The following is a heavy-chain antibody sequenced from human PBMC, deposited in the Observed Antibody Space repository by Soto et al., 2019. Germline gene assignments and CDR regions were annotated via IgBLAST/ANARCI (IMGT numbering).Heavy chain of an antibody. V-gene: IGHV2-5*02. J-gene: IGHJ4*02. CDR2: IYWDDDR. D-gene: IGHD3-3*01. CDR1: GFSFRTSGVG. Sequence: QVTLKESGPTLVRPTQTLTLTCTFSGFSFRTSGVGVGWIRQPPGKALEWLALIYWDDDRRYSPSLKDRVTITNVTSKSQVVLTLTNVYTAHTGTYYCAHRRGGYGVVTPFKYWGQGTPVTVSS. CDR3: AHRRGGYGVVTPFKY.